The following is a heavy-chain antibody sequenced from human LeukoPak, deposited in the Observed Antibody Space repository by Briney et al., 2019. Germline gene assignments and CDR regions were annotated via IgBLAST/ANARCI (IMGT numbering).Heavy chain of an antibody. CDR3: ARSITMVRGLGYYYYMDV. CDR1: GFTFSSYN. D-gene: IGHD3-10*01. Sequence: GGSLRLSCAASGFTFSSYNMNWVRQAPGKGLEWVSSISSGTSYIYYADSVKGRFTISRDNSKNTLYLQMNSLRAEDTAVYYCARSITMVRGLGYYYYMDVWGKGTTVTVSS. CDR2: ISSGTSYI. J-gene: IGHJ6*03. V-gene: IGHV3-21*04.